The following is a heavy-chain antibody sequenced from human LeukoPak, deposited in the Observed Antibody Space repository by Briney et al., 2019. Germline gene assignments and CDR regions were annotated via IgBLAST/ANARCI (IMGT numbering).Heavy chain of an antibody. CDR1: GYSISSGYY. CDR2: IYHSGST. J-gene: IGHJ2*01. CDR3: ARDEIRGAYGAYWYFDL. Sequence: PSETLSLTCTVSGYSISSGYYWGWIRQPPGKGLEWIGSIYHSGSTYYNPSLKSRVTISVDTSKNQFSLKLSSVTAADTAVYYCARDEIRGAYGAYWYFDLWGRGTLVTVSS. D-gene: IGHD4-17*01. V-gene: IGHV4-38-2*02.